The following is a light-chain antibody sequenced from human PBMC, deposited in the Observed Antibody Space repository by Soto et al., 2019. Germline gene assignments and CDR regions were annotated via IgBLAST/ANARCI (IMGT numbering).Light chain of an antibody. V-gene: IGLV1-44*01. J-gene: IGLJ2*01. CDR3: AAWDDSLNGLV. Sequence: QSVLTQPPSASGTPGQRVTSSCSGISSNIGSNTVNWYQQLPGTAPKLLIYSNNQRPSGVPDRFSGSKSGTSASPAISGLQSEDEADYYCAAWDDSLNGLVFGGGTKLTVL. CDR1: SSNIGSNT. CDR2: SNN.